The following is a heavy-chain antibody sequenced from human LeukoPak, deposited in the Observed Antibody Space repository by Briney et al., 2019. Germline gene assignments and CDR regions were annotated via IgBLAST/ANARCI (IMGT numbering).Heavy chain of an antibody. CDR1: GFTFRSYS. V-gene: IGHV3-48*04. CDR3: ARFHSSGHLDY. CDR2: ISSSSSTI. Sequence: GGSLRLSCAASGFTFRSYSMNWVRQAPGKGLEWVSYISSSSSTIYYADSVKGRFTISRDNAKNSLYLQMNSLRAEDTAVYYCARFHSSGHLDYWGQGTLVTVSS. D-gene: IGHD6-19*01. J-gene: IGHJ4*02.